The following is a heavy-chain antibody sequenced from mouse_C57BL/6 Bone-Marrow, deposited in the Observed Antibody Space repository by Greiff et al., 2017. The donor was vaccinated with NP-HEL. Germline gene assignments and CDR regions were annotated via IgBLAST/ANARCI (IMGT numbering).Heavy chain of an antibody. D-gene: IGHD3-1*01. Sequence: QVQLKESGPELVKPGASVKISCKASGYAFSSSWMNWVKQRPGKGLEWIGRIYPGDGDTNYNGKFKGKATLTADKSSSTAYMQLSSLTSEDSAVYFCARGYRGYWGQGTTLTVSS. J-gene: IGHJ2*01. V-gene: IGHV1-82*01. CDR1: GYAFSSSW. CDR2: IYPGDGDT. CDR3: ARGYRGY.